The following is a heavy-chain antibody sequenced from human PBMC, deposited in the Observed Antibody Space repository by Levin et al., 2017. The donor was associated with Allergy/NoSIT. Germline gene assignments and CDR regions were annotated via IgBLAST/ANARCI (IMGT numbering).Heavy chain of an antibody. D-gene: IGHD7-27*01. V-gene: IGHV2-5*01. Sequence: SGPTLVKPTQTLTLTCTLSGLSLTTSGVGVGWIRQPPGKALEWLALIYWNDEQRYNPSLGNRLTITKDTSKNQVGLTMTNVDPGDTATYYCPLRPNVYSNWGNAFQRWGQGTLVTVSS. CDR1: GLSLTTSGVG. CDR2: IYWNDEQ. CDR3: PLRPNVYSNWGNAFQR. J-gene: IGHJ1*01.